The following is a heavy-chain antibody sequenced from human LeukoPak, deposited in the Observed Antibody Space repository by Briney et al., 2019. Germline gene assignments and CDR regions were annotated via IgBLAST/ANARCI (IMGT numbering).Heavy chain of an antibody. CDR1: GGTFSSYA. CDR3: AGYDSSGLNTDAFDI. Sequence: ASVTVSCKASGGTFSSYAISWVRQAPGQGLEWMGGIIPIFGTANYAQKFQGRVTITADESTSTAYMELSSLRSEDTAVYYCAGYDSSGLNTDAFDIWGQGTMVTVSS. D-gene: IGHD3-22*01. V-gene: IGHV1-69*13. CDR2: IIPIFGTA. J-gene: IGHJ3*02.